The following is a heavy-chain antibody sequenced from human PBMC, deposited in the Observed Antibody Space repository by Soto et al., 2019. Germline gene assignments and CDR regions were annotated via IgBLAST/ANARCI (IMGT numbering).Heavy chain of an antibody. J-gene: IGHJ4*02. V-gene: IGHV3-23*01. CDR2: IGTSAST. CDR1: GFTFSSYS. CDR3: AVHSRYCTSSNCD. Sequence: DVRLLESGGGLVQPGGSLRLSCAASGFTFSSYSMSWVRQAPGKGLEWVSTIGTSASTYYGDSVRGRFTISRNNSRNTLYLQMNSLRAEDTAVYYCAVHSRYCTSSNCDWGQGTLVTVSS. D-gene: IGHD2-2*01.